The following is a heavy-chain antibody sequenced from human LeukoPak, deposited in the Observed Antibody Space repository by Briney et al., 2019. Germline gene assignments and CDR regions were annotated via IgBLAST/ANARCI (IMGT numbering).Heavy chain of an antibody. CDR1: GFTFSSYA. D-gene: IGHD3-10*01. Sequence: PGRSLRLSCAASGFTFSSYAMHWVRQAPGKGLEWVAVISYDGSNKYYADSVKGRFTISRDNSKNTLYLQMNSLRAEDTAVYYCAKSPLWFGELLPSYFDYWGQGTLVTVSS. CDR2: ISYDGSNK. J-gene: IGHJ4*02. CDR3: AKSPLWFGELLPSYFDY. V-gene: IGHV3-30*18.